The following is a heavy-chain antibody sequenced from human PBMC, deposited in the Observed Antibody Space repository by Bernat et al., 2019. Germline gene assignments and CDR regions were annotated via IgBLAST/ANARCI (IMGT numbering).Heavy chain of an antibody. CDR1: GFTFSNYG. D-gene: IGHD2-8*01. Sequence: QVQLVESGGGVVQPGRSLRLSCAASGFTFSNYGMHWVRQAPGKGLEWVAVVSYDGSKKYYADSVKGRFTVSRDNSKNTLYLQMNSLRAEDTAVYYCARDERYCTNGVCYTWYFDLWGRGTPMTVSS. J-gene: IGHJ2*01. CDR2: VSYDGSKK. CDR3: ARDERYCTNGVCYTWYFDL. V-gene: IGHV3-33*05.